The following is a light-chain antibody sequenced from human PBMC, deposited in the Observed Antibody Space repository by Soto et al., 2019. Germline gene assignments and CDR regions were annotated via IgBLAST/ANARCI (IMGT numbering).Light chain of an antibody. Sequence: EIQMTQSPSTLSESVVDRLTITCRSSQTVNTWLAWYQQKPGKAPKVLIFDASSLKTGVPSRFSGSGSGTEFTLTISNLQPDDFATYYCQQYDSYSSGQFGQGTKVDIK. CDR2: DAS. CDR3: QQYDSYSSGQ. V-gene: IGKV1-5*01. J-gene: IGKJ1*01. CDR1: QTVNTW.